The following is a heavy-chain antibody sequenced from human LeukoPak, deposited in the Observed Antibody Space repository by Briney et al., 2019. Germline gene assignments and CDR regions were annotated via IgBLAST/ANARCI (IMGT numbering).Heavy chain of an antibody. Sequence: PSETLSLTCAVYGGFFSDYYWTWIRQPPGKGREWMGENNHRGSTHYNPSLKSRVTISVDTSKKQFSLKLSSVTAADTAVYYCATYSTGFDIWGQGTVVTVSS. J-gene: IGHJ3*02. CDR2: NNHRGST. V-gene: IGHV4-34*01. D-gene: IGHD6-19*01. CDR3: ATYSTGFDI. CDR1: GGFFSDYY.